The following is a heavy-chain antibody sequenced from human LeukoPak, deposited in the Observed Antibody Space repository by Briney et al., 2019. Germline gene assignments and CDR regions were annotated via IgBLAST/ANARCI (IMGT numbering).Heavy chain of an antibody. CDR2: VHSSGNS. Sequence: SETLSLTCTVSGGSIIDYYWYWIRQPPGKGLEWIAYVHSSGNSYHNPSLKSRVTISVDTSKNHLSLRLTAVTAADTAVYYCARRPASRLTFDYWGHGTLVTVSS. V-gene: IGHV4-59*01. CDR3: ARRPASRLTFDY. J-gene: IGHJ4*01. D-gene: IGHD2-2*01. CDR1: GGSIIDYY.